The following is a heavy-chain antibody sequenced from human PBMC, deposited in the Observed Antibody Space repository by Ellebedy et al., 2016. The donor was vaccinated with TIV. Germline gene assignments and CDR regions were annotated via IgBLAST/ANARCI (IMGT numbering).Heavy chain of an antibody. D-gene: IGHD2-2*01. V-gene: IGHV4-34*01. Sequence: SETLSLXXAVYGGSFSGYYWSWIRQPPGKGLEWIGEINHSGSTNYNPSLKSRVTILVDTSKNQFSLKVNSVTAADTAVYYCARHRRGTSSYDYWGQGTLVTVSS. J-gene: IGHJ4*02. CDR2: INHSGST. CDR3: ARHRRGTSSYDY. CDR1: GGSFSGYY.